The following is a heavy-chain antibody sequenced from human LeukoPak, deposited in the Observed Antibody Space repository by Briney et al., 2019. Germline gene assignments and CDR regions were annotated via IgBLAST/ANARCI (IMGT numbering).Heavy chain of an antibody. CDR1: GFTFSNYA. D-gene: IGHD5-24*01. J-gene: IGHJ4*02. Sequence: GGSLRLSCAASGFTFSNYAMSWVRQAPGKGLEWVSAISGSASSTYHADSVKGRFTISRDNSKNTVYLQMNSLRAEDTAVYYCAKDDRWLQFCCWGQGTLVTVSA. CDR3: AKDDRWLQFCC. CDR2: ISGSASST. V-gene: IGHV3-23*01.